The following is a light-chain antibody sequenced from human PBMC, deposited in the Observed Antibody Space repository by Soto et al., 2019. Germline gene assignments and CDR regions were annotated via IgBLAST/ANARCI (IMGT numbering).Light chain of an antibody. CDR3: RSYATSSTVH. CDR1: SSDVGAYNY. Sequence: QSVLTQPASVSGSPGQSITISCTGTSSDVGAYNYVSWYQQHPGKAPRLMIYEVSNRPLGVSNRFSASKSGNTASLTISGLQAEDEADYYCRSYATSSTVHFGTGTKLTVL. CDR2: EVS. J-gene: IGLJ1*01. V-gene: IGLV2-14*01.